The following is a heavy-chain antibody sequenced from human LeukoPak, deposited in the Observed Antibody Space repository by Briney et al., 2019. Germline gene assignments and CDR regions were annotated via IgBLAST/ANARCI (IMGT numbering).Heavy chain of an antibody. CDR2: INADGGTA. J-gene: IGHJ5*02. D-gene: IGHD3-3*01. CDR3: ARGGTIFGVVRWFDP. Sequence: GGSLRLSCAASGFSFSSHALSWVRQAPGKGLDWVSGINADGGTAYYADSVKGRFTVSRDNSKNTLYLQMNSLTVEDTAVYYCARGGTIFGVVRWFDPWGQGTLVSVSS. CDR1: GFSFSSHA. V-gene: IGHV3-23*01.